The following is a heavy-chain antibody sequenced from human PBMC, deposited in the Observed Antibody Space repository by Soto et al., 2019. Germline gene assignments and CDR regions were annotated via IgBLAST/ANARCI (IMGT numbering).Heavy chain of an antibody. J-gene: IGHJ6*02. Sequence: ASVKVSCKASGYTFTGYYMHWVRQAPGQGLEWMGWINPNSGGTNYAQKFQGRVTMTRDTSISTAYMELSRLRSDDTAVYYCAMRGYYDVWSGYDYYYYGMGVWGQGTTVTV. V-gene: IGHV1-2*02. CDR2: INPNSGGT. CDR3: AMRGYYDVWSGYDYYYYGMGV. CDR1: GYTFTGYY. D-gene: IGHD3-3*01.